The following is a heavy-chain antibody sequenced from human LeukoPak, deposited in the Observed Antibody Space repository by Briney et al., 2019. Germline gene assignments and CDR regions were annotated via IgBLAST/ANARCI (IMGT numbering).Heavy chain of an antibody. CDR1: GFIVSSNY. D-gene: IGHD6-13*01. J-gene: IGHJ4*02. CDR2: IFSDGRT. CDR3: GRDDSTWYYFDY. Sequence: GGSLRPSCAASGFIVSSNYMSWVRQAPGKGLEWVSMIFSDGRTYYADSVKGRFTISRDNSRNTLHLQMNSLRAEDTAVYYCGRDDSTWYYFDYWGQGTLVTVSS. V-gene: IGHV3-66*01.